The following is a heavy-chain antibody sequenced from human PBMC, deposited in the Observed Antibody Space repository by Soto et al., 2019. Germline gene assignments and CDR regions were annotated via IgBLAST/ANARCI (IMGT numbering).Heavy chain of an antibody. D-gene: IGHD3-3*01. CDR3: ARDGAAFYDFWSGYWLNYGLDV. V-gene: IGHV1-46*01. CDR2: IDPSGGIT. Sequence: GASVKVSCKASGYSFTNFHIHWVRQAPGQGLEWMGMIDPSGGITRDAQRLQGRITMTRDASTSTVYMELRSLTSEDTAVYYCARDGAAFYDFWSGYWLNYGLDVSGKGTTVTVSS. J-gene: IGHJ6*04. CDR1: GYSFTNFH.